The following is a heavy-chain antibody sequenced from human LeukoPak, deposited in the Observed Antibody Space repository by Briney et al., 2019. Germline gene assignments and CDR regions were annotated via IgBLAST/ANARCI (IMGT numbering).Heavy chain of an antibody. Sequence: PGGSLRLSCAGSTFTVGSNYMNWVRQAPGKGLEWVSLIFSHGETSYPDSVKGRFTISRDNSKNTLYLQMNGLRVEDTAVYYCARDPPAVSINTYAWGQGTLVTVSS. V-gene: IGHV3-66*01. CDR1: TFTVGSNY. CDR2: IFSHGET. J-gene: IGHJ4*02. D-gene: IGHD2-8*01. CDR3: ARDPPAVSINTYA.